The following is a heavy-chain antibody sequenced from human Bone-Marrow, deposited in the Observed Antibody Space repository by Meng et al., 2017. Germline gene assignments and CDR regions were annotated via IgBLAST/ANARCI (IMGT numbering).Heavy chain of an antibody. D-gene: IGHD3-16*01. J-gene: IGHJ4*02. CDR1: GFTFSSYS. Sequence: GESLKISCAASGFTFSSYSMNWVRQAPGKGLEWVASISSSSSYIYYADSVKGRFTISRDNAKNSLYLQMNSLRAEDTAVYYCARDGGGYTYYFDYWGQGTLVTVSS. CDR3: ARDGGGYTYYFDY. CDR2: ISSSSSYI. V-gene: IGHV3-21*01.